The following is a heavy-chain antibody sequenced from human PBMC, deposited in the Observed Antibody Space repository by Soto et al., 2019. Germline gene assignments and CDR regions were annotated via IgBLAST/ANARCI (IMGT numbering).Heavy chain of an antibody. Sequence: SETVSLTXTVSGGSISSYYWSWIRQPAGKGLEWIGRIYTSGSTNYNPSLKSRVTMSVDTSKNQFSLRLSSVTAADTAVYYCAREYYDFWSGYFSAELYGMDVWGQGTTVTVSS. CDR3: AREYYDFWSGYFSAELYGMDV. J-gene: IGHJ6*02. CDR1: GGSISSYY. CDR2: IYTSGST. D-gene: IGHD3-3*01. V-gene: IGHV4-4*07.